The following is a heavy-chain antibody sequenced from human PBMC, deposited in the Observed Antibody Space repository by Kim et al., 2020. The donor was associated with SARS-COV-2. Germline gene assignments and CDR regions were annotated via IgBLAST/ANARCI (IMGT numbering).Heavy chain of an antibody. Sequence: GGSLRLSCAASGFTFSGYAMSGVRQAPGKGLEWVSTISGSGDNTYYADSVKGRFTVSRDNSKNTLYLQMDSLRAEDTAVYYCAKVRGTAVVTAYFDNWGQGTLVTVSS. V-gene: IGHV3-23*01. CDR2: ISGSGDNT. CDR3: AKVRGTAVVTAYFDN. D-gene: IGHD5-18*01. CDR1: GFTFSGYA. J-gene: IGHJ4*02.